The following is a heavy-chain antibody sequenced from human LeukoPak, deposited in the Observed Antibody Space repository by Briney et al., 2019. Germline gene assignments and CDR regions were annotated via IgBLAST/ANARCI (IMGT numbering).Heavy chain of an antibody. J-gene: IGHJ4*02. CDR3: ARARTSTWEVYFDL. CDR1: GTSISSYY. CDR2: LYTIGGT. V-gene: IGHV4-4*07. Sequence: KPSETLSLTCTVSGTSISSYYWSWIRQPAGRGLEWIGRLYTIGGTNYNPSLKSRVTMSVDTSKNQFSLKLSSVTAADTAVYYCARARTSTWEVYFDLWGQGTLVTVSS. D-gene: IGHD2-2*01.